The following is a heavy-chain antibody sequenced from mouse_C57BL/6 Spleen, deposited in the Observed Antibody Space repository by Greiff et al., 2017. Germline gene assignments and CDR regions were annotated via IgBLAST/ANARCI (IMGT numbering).Heavy chain of an antibody. D-gene: IGHD1-1*01. J-gene: IGHJ2*01. CDR1: GYTFTSYW. CDR3: ARRITVVAHFDY. Sequence: QVQLQQPGAELVMPGASVKLSCKASGYTFTSYWMHWVKQRPGQGLEWIGEIDPSDSYTNYNQKFKGKSTLTVDKSSSTAYMQLSSLTSEDSAVYYCARRITVVAHFDYWGQGTTLTVSS. V-gene: IGHV1-69*01. CDR2: IDPSDSYT.